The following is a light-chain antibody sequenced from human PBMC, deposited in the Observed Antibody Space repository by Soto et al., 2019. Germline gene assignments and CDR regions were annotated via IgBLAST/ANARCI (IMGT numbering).Light chain of an antibody. Sequence: EFVLPQSHEPLSLSPGERATLSCMASQSVRSYLAWYQQKPGQPPRLLIYDTSNRATGIPARFSGSGYGTDFTLTISSLDPEDFALYYCQLRSNWPITFGQGRLMENK. CDR3: QLRSNWPIT. CDR1: QSVRSY. V-gene: IGKV3-11*01. CDR2: DTS. J-gene: IGKJ5*01.